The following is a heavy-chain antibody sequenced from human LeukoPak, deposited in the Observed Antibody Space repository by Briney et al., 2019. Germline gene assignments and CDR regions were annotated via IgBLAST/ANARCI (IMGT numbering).Heavy chain of an antibody. J-gene: IGHJ4*02. D-gene: IGHD2/OR15-2a*01. V-gene: IGHV4-61*01. CDR3: ARHVHNREFDY. CDR2: IYYSGSI. Sequence: SEALSLTCTVSGGSISSSSYYWTWIRQPPGKGLEWIGHIYYSGSINYNPSLKSRVTISVDTSKNQFSLKLSSVTAADTAVYYCARHVHNREFDYWGQGTLATVSS. CDR1: GGSISSSSYY.